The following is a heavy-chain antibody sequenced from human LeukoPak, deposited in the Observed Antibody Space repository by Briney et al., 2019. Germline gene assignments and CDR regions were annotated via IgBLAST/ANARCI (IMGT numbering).Heavy chain of an antibody. Sequence: ALVKVSRKASGYTFSDYAMHWVRQAPGQRFEWMGWIDAGNGDTRYSQKFQGRVTTTRDTSASTAYIELRSLRSEDTAMYYCARGSTSDWPLDHWGQETLVTISS. CDR3: ARGSTSDWPLDH. J-gene: IGHJ4*02. V-gene: IGHV1-3*01. CDR2: IDAGNGDT. D-gene: IGHD2-2*01. CDR1: GYTFSDYA.